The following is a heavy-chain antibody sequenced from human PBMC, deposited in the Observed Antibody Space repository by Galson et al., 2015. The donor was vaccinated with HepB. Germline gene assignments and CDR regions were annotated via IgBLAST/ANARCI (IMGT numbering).Heavy chain of an antibody. CDR1: GFSFTTSGVA. CDR2: IYWDDDK. D-gene: IGHD6-19*01. J-gene: IGHJ4*02. V-gene: IGHV2-5*02. CDR3: AHRRSDGWYVDFDY. Sequence: PALVKPTQTLTLTCTFSGFSFTTSGVAVGWIRQPPGKALEWLALIYWDDDKRYSPSLRSRLTVSQGTSKNQVVLTMTNMDPVDTATYYCAHRRSDGWYVDFDYWGQGTLVTVSS.